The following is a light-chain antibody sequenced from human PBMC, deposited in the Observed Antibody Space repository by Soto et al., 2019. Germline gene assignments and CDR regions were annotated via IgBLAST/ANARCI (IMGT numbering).Light chain of an antibody. CDR1: QTISSW. Sequence: DIQMTQSPSTLSGSVGDRVTITCRASQTISSWLAWYQQKPGKAPKLMIYEASTLQSGVPSRFSGSGSGTEFTLTISGLLPEDFATYHCQQLNTLPFTVGQGTRLEIK. CDR3: QQLNTLPFT. J-gene: IGKJ5*01. V-gene: IGKV1-5*01. CDR2: EAS.